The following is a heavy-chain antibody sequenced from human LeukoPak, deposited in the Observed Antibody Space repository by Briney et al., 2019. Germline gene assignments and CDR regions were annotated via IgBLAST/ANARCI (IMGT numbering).Heavy chain of an antibody. V-gene: IGHV1-8*01. CDR3: ARAMGNSKRLNY. Sequence: ASVMVSCKASGYTFTSYDINWVRQATGQGLEWMGWMNPNSGNTGYAQKFQGRVTMTRDTSTSTVYMELSSLRSEDTAVYYCARAMGNSKRLNYWGQGTLVTVSS. J-gene: IGHJ4*02. CDR2: MNPNSGNT. CDR1: GYTFTSYD. D-gene: IGHD4-23*01.